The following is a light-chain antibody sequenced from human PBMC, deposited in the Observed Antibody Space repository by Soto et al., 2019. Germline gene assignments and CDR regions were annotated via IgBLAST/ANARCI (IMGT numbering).Light chain of an antibody. CDR3: SSYTTSSTLI. Sequence: QSALTQPASVSGSPGPAITVSCTGTSSDVGAYSYVSWYQQHPGKAPKLMIYEVSNRPSGVSNRFSGSKSGSTASLTISGLQAEDEADYYCSSYTTSSTLIFGGGTKLTVL. CDR2: EVS. J-gene: IGLJ2*01. CDR1: SSDVGAYSY. V-gene: IGLV2-14*01.